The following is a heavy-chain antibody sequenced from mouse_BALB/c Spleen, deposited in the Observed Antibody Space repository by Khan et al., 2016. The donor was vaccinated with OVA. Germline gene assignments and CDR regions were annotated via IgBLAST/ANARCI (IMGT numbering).Heavy chain of an antibody. CDR3: ARYGAYYRNDGGFAY. V-gene: IGHV1-4*01. J-gene: IGHJ3*01. D-gene: IGHD2-14*01. CDR1: GYTFTSYT. Sequence: VQLQQSGAELARPGASVKMSCKASGYTFTSYTIHWIKQRPGQGLEWIGYINPSSGYTNYNQKFKDKATLTADKSSTTAYMQLSSLTSDDSAVYSGARYGAYYRNDGGFAYWGQGTLVTVSA. CDR2: INPSSGYT.